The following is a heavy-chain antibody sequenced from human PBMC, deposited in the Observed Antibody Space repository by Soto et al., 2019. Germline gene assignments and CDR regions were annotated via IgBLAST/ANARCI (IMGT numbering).Heavy chain of an antibody. Sequence: ASVKVSCKASGYTFTSYDINWVRQATGQGLEWMGWMNPNSGNTGYAQKFQGRVTMTRNTSISTAYMELSSLRSEDTAVYYCARAGLYYDFWSGYFVAVGTYYYYYMDVWGKGTTVTVSS. J-gene: IGHJ6*03. CDR3: ARAGLYYDFWSGYFVAVGTYYYYYMDV. D-gene: IGHD3-3*01. CDR1: GYTFTSYD. V-gene: IGHV1-8*01. CDR2: MNPNSGNT.